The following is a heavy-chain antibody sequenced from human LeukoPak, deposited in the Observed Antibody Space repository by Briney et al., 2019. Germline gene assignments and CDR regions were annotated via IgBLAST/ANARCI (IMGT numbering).Heavy chain of an antibody. CDR1: GFTFSDYY. CDR3: ARGREVRRIAATDY. J-gene: IGHJ4*02. Sequence: GGSLRLSCAASGFTFSDYYMSWIRQAPGKGLEWVSYISSSSSDTNYADSMKGRSTISRDNAKNSLYLQLNSLRAEGTAVYFCARGREVRRIAATDYWGQGTLVTVSS. V-gene: IGHV3-11*05. CDR2: ISSSSSDT. D-gene: IGHD6-6*01.